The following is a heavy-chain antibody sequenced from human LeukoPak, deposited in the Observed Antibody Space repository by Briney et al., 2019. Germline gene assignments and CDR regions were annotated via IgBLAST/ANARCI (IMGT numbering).Heavy chain of an antibody. D-gene: IGHD6-13*01. V-gene: IGHV3-21*01. J-gene: IGHJ4*02. Sequence: GGPLRLSCAASGFTFSSYSMNWVRQAPGKGLEWVSSISSSSSYIYYADSVKGRFTISRDNAKNSLYLQMNSLRAEDTAVYYCARRPDSSSWYKRGGYFDYWGQGTLVTVSS. CDR3: ARRPDSSSWYKRGGYFDY. CDR1: GFTFSSYS. CDR2: ISSSSSYI.